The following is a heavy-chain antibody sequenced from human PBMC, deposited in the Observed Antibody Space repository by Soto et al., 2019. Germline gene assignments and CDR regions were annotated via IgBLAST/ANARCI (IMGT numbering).Heavy chain of an antibody. V-gene: IGHV3-48*02. CDR3: ARGTYYYDSSGYSKTTDY. CDR1: GFTFSSYS. CDR2: ISSSSSTI. Sequence: GGSLRLSCAASGFTFSSYSMNWVRQAPGKGLEWVSYISSSSSTIYYADSVKGRFTISRDNAKNSLYLQMNSLRDEDTAVYYCARGTYYYDSSGYSKTTDYWGQGPLVTVSS. J-gene: IGHJ4*02. D-gene: IGHD3-22*01.